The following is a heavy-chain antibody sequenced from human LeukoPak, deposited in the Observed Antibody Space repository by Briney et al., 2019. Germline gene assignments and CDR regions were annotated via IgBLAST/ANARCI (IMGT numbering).Heavy chain of an antibody. CDR1: GFTFSSHS. D-gene: IGHD3-22*01. J-gene: IGHJ4*02. Sequence: GGSLRLSCAASGFTFSSHSMNWVRQAPGKGLEWVSYISSSSTIYYADSVKGRFTISRDNAKNSLYLQMNSLRAEDTAVYYCARGAYYYEDWGQGTLVTVSS. CDR2: ISSSSTI. CDR3: ARGAYYYED. V-gene: IGHV3-48*01.